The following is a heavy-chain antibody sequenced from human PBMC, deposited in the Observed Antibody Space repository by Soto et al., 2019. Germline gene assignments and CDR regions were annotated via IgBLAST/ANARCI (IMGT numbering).Heavy chain of an antibody. CDR1: GYTVTGYY. Sequence: QVQLVQSGAEVKKPGASVKVSCKASGYTVTGYYMHWVRQAPGQGLEWRGWINPDSGGTNYAQKFQGWVTMTRDTPISTAYMELSRLKSDDTAVYYCARGGSDILTDDGFGIRGQGTMVTVSS. CDR2: INPDSGGT. J-gene: IGHJ3*02. CDR3: ARGGSDILTDDGFGI. V-gene: IGHV1-2*04. D-gene: IGHD3-9*01.